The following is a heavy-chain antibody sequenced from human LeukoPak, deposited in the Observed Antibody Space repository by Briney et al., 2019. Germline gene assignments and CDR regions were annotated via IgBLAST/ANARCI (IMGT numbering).Heavy chain of an antibody. CDR2: NSGST. D-gene: IGHD3-10*01. CDR1: GGSISSSSYY. Sequence: SETLSLTCTVSGGSISSSSYYWGWIRQPPGKGLEWIGSNSGSTYYNPSLKSRVTISVDTSKNQFSLKLSSVTAADTAVYYCARVRLLWFGGGWFDPWGQGTLVTVSS. V-gene: IGHV4-39*07. J-gene: IGHJ5*02. CDR3: ARVRLLWFGGGWFDP.